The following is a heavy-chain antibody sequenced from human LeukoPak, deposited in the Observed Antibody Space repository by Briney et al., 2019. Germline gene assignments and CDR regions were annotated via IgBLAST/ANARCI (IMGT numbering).Heavy chain of an antibody. V-gene: IGHV3-33*01. CDR3: ARIGYSTSWANFDY. Sequence: GTSLRLSCAASGFTFRNYGMRWVRQAPGKGLEWVASIRTDGGEKYHADSVQGRFSISRDNSKNTLYLQMDSLRAEDTALYYCARIGYSTSWANFDYWGQGTLVTVSS. CDR1: GFTFRNYG. J-gene: IGHJ4*02. CDR2: IRTDGGEK. D-gene: IGHD6-13*01.